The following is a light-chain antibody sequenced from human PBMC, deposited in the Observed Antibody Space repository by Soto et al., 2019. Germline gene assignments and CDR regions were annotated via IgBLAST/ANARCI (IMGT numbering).Light chain of an antibody. CDR1: QSVNTN. CDR2: DAS. CDR3: QQYNNWPQRT. Sequence: EIVMTQSPATLSVSPGERATLSCRASQSVNTNLAWYQQKPGQAPRLLISDASTRATGIPARFSGSGSGTEFTLTISSLQSEDFAVYYCQQYNNWPQRTFGGGTKVDIK. V-gene: IGKV3-15*01. J-gene: IGKJ4*01.